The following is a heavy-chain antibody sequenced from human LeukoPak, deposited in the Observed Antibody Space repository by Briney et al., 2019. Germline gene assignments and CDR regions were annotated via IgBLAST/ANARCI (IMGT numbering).Heavy chain of an antibody. CDR3: VRELEGGLGDY. D-gene: IGHD2-15*01. CDR1: GFTLSRSA. CDR2: IWYDGSNK. V-gene: IGHV3-33*01. Sequence: GGSLRLSCAASGFTLSRSAMHWVRQAPGKGLEWVAVIWYDGSNKYYADSVKGRFTISRDNSKNTLYLQMNSLRAEDTAVYYCVRELEGGLGDYWGQGTLVTVSS. J-gene: IGHJ4*02.